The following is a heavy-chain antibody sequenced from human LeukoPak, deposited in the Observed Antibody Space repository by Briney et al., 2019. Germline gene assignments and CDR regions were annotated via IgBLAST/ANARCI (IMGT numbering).Heavy chain of an antibody. CDR2: INSDGSST. J-gene: IGHJ5*02. V-gene: IGHV3-74*01. CDR3: AREGWNYGNWFDP. CDR1: GFTFSSYW. D-gene: IGHD1-7*01. Sequence: PGGSLRLSCAASGFTFSSYWMHWVRHAPGKGLVWVSRINSDGSSTSYADSVKGRFTISRDNAKNTLYLQMNSLRAEDTAVYYCAREGWNYGNWFDPGGQGTLVTVSS.